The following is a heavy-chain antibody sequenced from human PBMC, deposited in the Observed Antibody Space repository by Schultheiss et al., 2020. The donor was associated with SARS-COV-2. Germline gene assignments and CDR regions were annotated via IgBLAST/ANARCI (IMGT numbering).Heavy chain of an antibody. V-gene: IGHV3-11*04. D-gene: IGHD3-10*01. J-gene: IGHJ4*02. Sequence: GGSLRLSCAASGFTFSDYYMSWIRQAPGKGLEWVSYISSSSSTIYYADSVKGRFTISRDNSKNTLYLQMNSLRAEDTAVYYCARGVRGVINDYWGQGTLVTVSS. CDR1: GFTFSDYY. CDR2: ISSSSSTI. CDR3: ARGVRGVINDY.